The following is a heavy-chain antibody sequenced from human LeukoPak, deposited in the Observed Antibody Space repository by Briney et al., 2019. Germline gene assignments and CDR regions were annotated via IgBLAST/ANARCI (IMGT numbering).Heavy chain of an antibody. CDR3: ASGGDTAMVFTDNFDY. J-gene: IGHJ4*02. CDR1: GYTFTSYY. D-gene: IGHD5-18*01. V-gene: IGHV1-46*01. CDR2: INPSGGST. Sequence: GASVKVSCKASGYTFTSYYMHWVRQAPGQGLEWMGIINPSGGSTSYAQKFQGRVTMTRDTSTSTVYMELSSLRSEDTAVYYCASGGDTAMVFTDNFDYWGQGTLVTVSS.